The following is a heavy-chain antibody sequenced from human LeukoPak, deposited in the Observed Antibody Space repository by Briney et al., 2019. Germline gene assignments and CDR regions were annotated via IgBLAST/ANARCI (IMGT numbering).Heavy chain of an antibody. D-gene: IGHD2/OR15-2a*01. CDR3: ARDGYLATTS. CDR1: GFTFSSYE. CDR2: ISSSGSTI. J-gene: IGHJ5*02. V-gene: IGHV3-48*03. Sequence: GGSMRLSCAASGFTFSSYEMNWVRQAPGKGLEWVSYISSSGSTIYYADSVKGRFTISRDNAKNSLYLQMNSLRAEDTAVYYCARDGYLATTSWGQGTLVTVSS.